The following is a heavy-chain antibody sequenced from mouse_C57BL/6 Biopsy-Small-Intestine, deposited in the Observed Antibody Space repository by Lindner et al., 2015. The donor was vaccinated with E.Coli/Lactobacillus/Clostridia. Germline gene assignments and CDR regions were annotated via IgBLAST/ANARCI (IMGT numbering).Heavy chain of an antibody. V-gene: IGHV1-22*01. CDR3: ASLTGTKGYFDY. D-gene: IGHD4-1*01. J-gene: IGHJ2*01. Sequence: VQLQESGPELVKPGASVKMSCKASGYTFTDYNMHWVKQSHGKSLEWIGYINPSNGGTTYNQKFKGKATLTVDKSSSTAYMELRSLTSEDSAVYYCASLTGTKGYFDYWGQGTTLTVSS. CDR1: GYTFTDYN. CDR2: INPSNGGT.